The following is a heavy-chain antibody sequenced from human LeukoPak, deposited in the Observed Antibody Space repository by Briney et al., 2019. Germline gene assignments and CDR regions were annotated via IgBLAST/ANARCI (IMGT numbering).Heavy chain of an antibody. CDR2: IYYSGST. D-gene: IGHD2-21*02. V-gene: IGHV4-30-4*01. CDR3: AMSIVGDVVVVTAPDY. CDR1: GGSISSGDYY. J-gene: IGHJ4*02. Sequence: PSETLSLTCTVSGGSISSGDYYWSWIRQPPGKGLEWIGYIYYSGSTYYNPSLKSRVTISVDTSKNQFSLKLGSVTAADTAVYYCAMSIVGDVVVVTAPDYWGQGTLVTVSS.